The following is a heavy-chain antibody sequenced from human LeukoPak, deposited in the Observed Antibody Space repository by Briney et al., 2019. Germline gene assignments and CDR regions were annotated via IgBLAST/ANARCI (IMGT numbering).Heavy chain of an antibody. D-gene: IGHD5-12*01. J-gene: IGHJ4*02. CDR1: GFTFSSYS. Sequence: GGSLRLSCAASGFTFSSYSMNWVRQAPGKGLEWVSSISSSSSYIYYADSVKGRFTISRDNSKNTLYLQMNSLRAEDTAVYYCAKEVEMATIEEFDYWGQGTLVTVSS. V-gene: IGHV3-21*04. CDR3: AKEVEMATIEEFDY. CDR2: ISSSSSYI.